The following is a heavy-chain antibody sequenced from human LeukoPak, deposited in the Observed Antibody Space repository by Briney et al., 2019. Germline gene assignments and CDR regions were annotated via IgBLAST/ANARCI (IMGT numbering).Heavy chain of an antibody. CDR3: ARSPPASIAAAGTDHAFDI. Sequence: SETLSLTCTVSGGSISSYYWSWIRQPPGKGLEWIGYIYYSGSTNYNPSLKRRVTISVDTSKNQFSLKLSSVTAADTAVYYCARSPPASIAAAGTDHAFDIWGQGTMVTVSS. J-gene: IGHJ3*02. V-gene: IGHV4-59*01. CDR2: IYYSGST. CDR1: GGSISSYY. D-gene: IGHD6-13*01.